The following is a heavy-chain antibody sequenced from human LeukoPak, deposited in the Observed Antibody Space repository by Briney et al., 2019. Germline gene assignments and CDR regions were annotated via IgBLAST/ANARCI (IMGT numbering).Heavy chain of an antibody. CDR3: VALYCSSTSCYFDY. D-gene: IGHD2-2*01. V-gene: IGHV4-38-2*02. CDR2: IYHSGST. J-gene: IGHJ4*02. Sequence: SETLSLTCTVSGYSITSGYYWGWIRQPPGKGLEWIGSIYHSGSTHYNPSLKSRVTISVDTSKNQFSLKLSSVTAADTAVYYCVALYCSSTSCYFDYWGQGTLVTVSS. CDR1: GYSITSGYY.